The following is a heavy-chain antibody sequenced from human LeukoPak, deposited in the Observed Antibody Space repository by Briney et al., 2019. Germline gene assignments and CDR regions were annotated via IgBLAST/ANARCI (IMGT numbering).Heavy chain of an antibody. CDR3: ARSQSSPITIFGVVITPYYYGMDV. D-gene: IGHD3-3*01. J-gene: IGHJ6*02. V-gene: IGHV1-8*02. CDR1: GYTFTSYG. CDR2: MNPNSGNT. Sequence: ASVKVSCKASGYTFTSYGISWVRQAPGQGLEWMGWMNPNSGNTGYAQKFQGRVTMTRNTSISTAYMELSSLRSEDTAVYYCARSQSSPITIFGVVITPYYYGMDVWGQGTTVTVSS.